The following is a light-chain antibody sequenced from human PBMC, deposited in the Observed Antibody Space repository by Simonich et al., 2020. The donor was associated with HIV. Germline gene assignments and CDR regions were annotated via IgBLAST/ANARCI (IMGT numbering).Light chain of an antibody. CDR2: GNN. Sequence: QSVLTQPPSVSGAPGQRVTISCTGSNSNIGAGYDVNWYQQLPGTAPKLLIYGNNNRPSGVPDRFSGSKSGTSASLAITGLQADDEADYYCQSYDSSLSGCVFGGGTKVTVL. V-gene: IGLV1-40*01. CDR3: QSYDSSLSGCV. J-gene: IGLJ3*02. CDR1: NSNIGAGYD.